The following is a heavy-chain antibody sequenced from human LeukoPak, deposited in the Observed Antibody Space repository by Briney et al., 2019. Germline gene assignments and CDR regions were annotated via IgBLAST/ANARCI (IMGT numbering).Heavy chain of an antibody. Sequence: SETLSFTCTVSGGSISSHYWSWIRQPPGKGLEWIGYIYYSGSTNYSPSLKSRVTISVDTSRNHFSLKLNSLTAADTAVYYCARGRANFDPWGQGTLVTVSS. CDR3: ARGRANFDP. V-gene: IGHV4-59*11. J-gene: IGHJ5*02. CDR2: IYYSGST. CDR1: GGSISSHY.